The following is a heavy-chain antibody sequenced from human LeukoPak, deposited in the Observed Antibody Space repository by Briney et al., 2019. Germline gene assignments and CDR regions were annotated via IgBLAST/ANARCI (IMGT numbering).Heavy chain of an antibody. CDR2: ISAYNGNT. J-gene: IGHJ4*02. CDR1: GYTFISYG. D-gene: IGHD3-22*01. CDR3: ACNRAYYYDSSGYYLDY. Sequence: ASVKVSCAASGYTFISYGISWVRQAPGQGLEWMGWISAYNGNTNYAQKLQGRVTITADTSTSTAYIQLRSLRSDDTAVYYCACNRAYYYDSSGYYLDYWGQGTLVTVSS. V-gene: IGHV1-18*01.